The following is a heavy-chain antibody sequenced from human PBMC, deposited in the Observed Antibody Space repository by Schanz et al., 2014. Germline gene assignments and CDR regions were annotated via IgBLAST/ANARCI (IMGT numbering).Heavy chain of an antibody. CDR1: GFTFSDYG. CDR3: AKDLEPQGVGDCPLT. J-gene: IGHJ4*02. Sequence: QVQLVESGGGVVQPGRSLRLSCGASGFTFSDYGTHWVRQAPGEGLEWVAFISYGGSFEDYPDSVKGRFTISRDNFKNTVYLQMSSLRAEDTAMYYCAKDLEPQGVGDCPLTWGQGTLVTVSS. D-gene: IGHD2-21*01. CDR2: ISYGGSFE. V-gene: IGHV3-30*18.